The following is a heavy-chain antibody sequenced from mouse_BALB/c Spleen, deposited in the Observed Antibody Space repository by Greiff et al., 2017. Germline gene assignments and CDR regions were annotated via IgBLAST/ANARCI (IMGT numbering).Heavy chain of an antibody. Sequence: DVQLQESGPGLVKPSQSLSLTCSVTGYSITSGYYWNWIRQFPGNKLEWMGYISYDGSNNYNPSLKNRISITRDTSKNQFFLKLNSVTTEDTATYYCGRGDYDVGYAMDYWGQGTSVTVSS. CDR2: ISYDGSN. CDR1: GYSITSGYY. D-gene: IGHD2-4*01. V-gene: IGHV3-6*02. CDR3: GRGDYDVGYAMDY. J-gene: IGHJ4*01.